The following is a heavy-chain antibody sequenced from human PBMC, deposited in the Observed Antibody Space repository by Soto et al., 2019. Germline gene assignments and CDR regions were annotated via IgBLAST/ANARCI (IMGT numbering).Heavy chain of an antibody. CDR3: VTGYSSGWYEIY. V-gene: IGHV3-64D*06. D-gene: IGHD6-19*01. J-gene: IGHJ4*02. Sequence: GSLRLSCSASGFTFSSYSMFWVRQAPGKGLEYVSAISDNGGGTYYADSVKGRFAMSRDDPKNTLYLQMSSLRAEDTAVYYCVTGYSSGWYEIYWGQGTLVTVSS. CDR1: GFTFSSYS. CDR2: ISDNGGGT.